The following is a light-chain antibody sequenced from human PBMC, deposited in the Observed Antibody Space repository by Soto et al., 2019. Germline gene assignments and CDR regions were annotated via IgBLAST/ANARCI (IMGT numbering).Light chain of an antibody. CDR2: SNS. J-gene: IGLJ3*02. Sequence: QAVVTQPPSASGTPGQRVTISCSGSDSNIGSNTVNWYQQVPGTAPKLLIYSNSQRPSGVPDRFSGSKSGTSASLAISGLQSEDEGDYYCAAWDDSLNGRAVFGGGTKLTV. CDR3: AAWDDSLNGRAV. V-gene: IGLV1-44*01. CDR1: DSNIGSNT.